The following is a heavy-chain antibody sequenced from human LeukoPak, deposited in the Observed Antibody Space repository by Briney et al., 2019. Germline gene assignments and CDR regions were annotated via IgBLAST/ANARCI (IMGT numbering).Heavy chain of an antibody. CDR2: INHSGST. CDR1: GGSFSGYY. CDR3: ARGRGHDILTGYYDNYFDY. Sequence: PSETLSLTCAVYGGSFSGYYWSWIHQPPGKGLEWIGEINHSGSTNYNPSLKSRVTISVDTSKNQFSLKLSSVTAADTAVYYCARGRGHDILTGYYDNYFDYWGQGTLVTVSS. D-gene: IGHD3-9*01. J-gene: IGHJ4*02. V-gene: IGHV4-34*01.